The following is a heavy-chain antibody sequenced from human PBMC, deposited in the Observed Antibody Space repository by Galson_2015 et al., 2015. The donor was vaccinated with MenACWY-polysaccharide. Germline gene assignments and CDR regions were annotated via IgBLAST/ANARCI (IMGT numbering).Heavy chain of an antibody. V-gene: IGHV5-51*03. CDR2: IYPGDSDT. J-gene: IGHJ2*01. D-gene: IGHD1-1*01. Sequence: QSGAEVKRPGESLKISCKGSGYTFTRYWIGWVRQMPGKGLEWMGIIYPGDSDTRYSPSFQGQVTISADKSISTAYLQWSSLKASDTAIYYCARRGAATAYWYFDLRGRGTQVIVSS. CDR3: ARRGAATAYWYFDL. CDR1: GYTFTRYW.